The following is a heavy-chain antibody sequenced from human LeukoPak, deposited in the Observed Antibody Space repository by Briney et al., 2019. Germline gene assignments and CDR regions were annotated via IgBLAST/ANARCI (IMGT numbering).Heavy chain of an antibody. CDR2: ISNSGST. CDR1: GGSISSYL. Sequence: SETLSLTCTVSGGSISSYLWSWIRQSPGKGPEWIGYISNSGSTNYNPSLRSRVTISLDTSKNQFSLRLSFVTAADTAAYYCARDKSLRGNWFGNDYWGQGTLVTVSS. CDR3: ARDKSLRGNWFGNDY. D-gene: IGHD3-10*01. J-gene: IGHJ4*02. V-gene: IGHV4-59*01.